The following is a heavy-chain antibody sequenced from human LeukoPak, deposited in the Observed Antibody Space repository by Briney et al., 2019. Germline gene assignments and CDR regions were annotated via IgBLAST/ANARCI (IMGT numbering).Heavy chain of an antibody. J-gene: IGHJ3*02. CDR3: AKGQWLVNDAFNI. CDR2: TYYRSKWYN. D-gene: IGHD6-19*01. Sequence: SQTLSLTFAFSVDILFSNRGAWNWLRQSPARALEWLWRTYYRSKWYNDYAVSVESRITINPDTSKNQFSLQLNSVTPEDTAVYYCAKGQWLVNDAFNIWGQGTMVTVSS. CDR1: VDILFSNRGA. V-gene: IGHV6-1*01.